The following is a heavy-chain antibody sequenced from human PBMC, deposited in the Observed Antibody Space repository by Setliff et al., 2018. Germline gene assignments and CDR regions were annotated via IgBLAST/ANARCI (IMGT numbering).Heavy chain of an antibody. V-gene: IGHV1-46*01. Sequence: ASVKISCKASGYTFTSHYMHWVRQAPGLGLEWMGTINPSSGRTSYAQKFQGRVTMTRDTSTSTVYMDMSSLRSEDTAVYYCARDVFPYHYEGAFDIWGQGTMVT. D-gene: IGHD3-22*01. CDR3: ARDVFPYHYEGAFDI. CDR1: GYTFTSHY. CDR2: INPSSGRT. J-gene: IGHJ3*02.